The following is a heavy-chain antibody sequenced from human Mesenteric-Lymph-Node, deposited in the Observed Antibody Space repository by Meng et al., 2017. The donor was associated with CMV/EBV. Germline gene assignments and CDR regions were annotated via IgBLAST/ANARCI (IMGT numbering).Heavy chain of an antibody. CDR2: ISSSSSYI. Sequence: GGSLRLSCAASGYTFSSYSMNWVRQAPGKGLEWVSSISSSSSYIYYADSVKGRFTISRDNAKNSLYLQMNSLRAEDTAVYYCARSPGRGTRWVDYWGQGTLVTVSS. J-gene: IGHJ4*02. D-gene: IGHD5-24*01. CDR3: ARSPGRGTRWVDY. CDR1: GYTFSSYS. V-gene: IGHV3-21*01.